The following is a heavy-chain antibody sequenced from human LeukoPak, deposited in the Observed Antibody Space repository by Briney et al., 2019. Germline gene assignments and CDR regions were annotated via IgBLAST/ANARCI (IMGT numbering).Heavy chain of an antibody. D-gene: IGHD6-19*01. CDR3: ARSLVSVGGWYRFDY. Sequence: GGSLRLSCVVSGFTSGFTFCSRWMHWVRQAPGKGLEYVSAISSNGGSTYYANSVKGRFTISRDNPKNTLYLQMGSLRAEDMAVYYCARSLVSVGGWYRFDYWGQGTLVTVSS. J-gene: IGHJ4*02. V-gene: IGHV3-64*01. CDR1: GFTFCSRW. CDR2: ISSNGGST.